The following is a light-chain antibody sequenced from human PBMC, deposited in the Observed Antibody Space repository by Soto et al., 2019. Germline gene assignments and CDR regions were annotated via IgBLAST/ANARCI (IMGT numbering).Light chain of an antibody. CDR2: DAY. V-gene: IGKV3-15*01. Sequence: EIVMTQSPDTLSVSPGERATLSCRASQSVSSRFAWYQQKPGQAPRLLIYDAYTRATGIPAKFSGSGSGTEFTLTISSLQSEDFAVYYCQQYSNWPWTLGQGTKVEI. CDR3: QQYSNWPWT. J-gene: IGKJ1*01. CDR1: QSVSSR.